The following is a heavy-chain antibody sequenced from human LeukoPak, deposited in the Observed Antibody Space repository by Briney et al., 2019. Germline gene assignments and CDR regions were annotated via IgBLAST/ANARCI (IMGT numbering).Heavy chain of an antibody. V-gene: IGHV3-23*01. CDR1: GFTFSSYA. CDR3: AKADYYDSRGYYYHCDY. CDR2: ISGSGGST. D-gene: IGHD3-22*01. Sequence: GGSLRLSCAASGFTFSSYAMSWVRQAPGKGLEWVSAISGSGGSTYYADSVKGRFTISRDNSKNTLYLQMNSLRAEDTAVYYCAKADYYDSRGYYYHCDYWGQGTLVTVSS. J-gene: IGHJ4*02.